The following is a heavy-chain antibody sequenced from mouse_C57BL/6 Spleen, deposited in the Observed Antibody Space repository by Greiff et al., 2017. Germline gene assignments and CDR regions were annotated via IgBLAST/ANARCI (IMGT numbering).Heavy chain of an antibody. Sequence: VQLQQSGAELVRPGASVTLSCKASGYTFTDYEMHWVKQTPVHGLEWIGAIDPETGGTAYNQKFKGKAILTADKSSSTAYMELRSLTSEDSAVYYCTREVDCGSIWDYFDYWGQGTTLTVSS. CDR2: IDPETGGT. CDR3: TREVDCGSIWDYFDY. V-gene: IGHV1-15*01. J-gene: IGHJ2*01. CDR1: GYTFTDYE. D-gene: IGHD1-1*01.